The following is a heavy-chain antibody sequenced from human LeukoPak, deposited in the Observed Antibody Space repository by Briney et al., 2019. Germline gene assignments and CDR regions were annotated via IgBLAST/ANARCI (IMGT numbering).Heavy chain of an antibody. Sequence: GGSLRLSCAASGFTFSHYGMHWVRQAPGKGLEWVSFIRYDGSNKYYADSVKGRFTISRDNSKNTLSLQLNSLRDEDTAVYYCAKVIFYGDSAGCDYWGQGTLVTVSS. CDR1: GFTFSHYG. D-gene: IGHD4-17*01. J-gene: IGHJ4*02. CDR2: IRYDGSNK. V-gene: IGHV3-30*02. CDR3: AKVIFYGDSAGCDY.